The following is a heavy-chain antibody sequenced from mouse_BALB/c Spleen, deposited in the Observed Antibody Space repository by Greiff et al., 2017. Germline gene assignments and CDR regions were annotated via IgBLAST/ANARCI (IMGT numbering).Heavy chain of an antibody. V-gene: IGHV3-2*02. CDR1: GYSITSDYA. J-gene: IGHJ3*01. CDR3: ARKGYYDYDGGPD. CDR2: ISYSGST. Sequence: DVKLQESGPGLVKPSQSLSLTCTVTGYSITSDYAWNWIRQFPGNKLEWMGYISYSGSTSYNPSLKSRISITRDTSKNQFFLQLNSVTTEDTATYYCARKGYYDYDGGPDWGQGTLVTVSA. D-gene: IGHD2-4*01.